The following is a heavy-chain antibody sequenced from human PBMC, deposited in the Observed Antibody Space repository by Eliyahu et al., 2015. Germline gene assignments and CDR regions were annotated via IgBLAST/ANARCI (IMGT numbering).Heavy chain of an antibody. J-gene: IGHJ6*02. D-gene: IGHD6-6*01. CDR1: GXSFDDYT. CDR3: AKDMGSSPNQYYYGMDI. V-gene: IGHV3-9*01. Sequence: EEQLVESGGGLVQPGRSXXLSXXASGXSFDDYTMHWVRQVPGKGLEWVSGITWNSDSIGYADSVKGRFTVSRDNAKTALFLQMDSLRTEDSAVYFCAKDMGSSPNQYYYGMDIWGRGTTVTVSS. CDR2: ITWNSDSI.